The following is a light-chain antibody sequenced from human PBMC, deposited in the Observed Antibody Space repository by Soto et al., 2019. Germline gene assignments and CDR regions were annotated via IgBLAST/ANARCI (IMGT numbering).Light chain of an antibody. Sequence: QSALTQPASVSGSPGQSITISCTGTSSDVGSYALVSWYQHHPGKAPKLIICEDTNRPSGVSDRFSGSKSGNTASLTISGLQAEDEADYYCSSCAGRNNLVFGGGTKVTVL. CDR1: SSDVGSYAL. CDR3: SSCAGRNNLV. CDR2: EDT. V-gene: IGLV2-23*01. J-gene: IGLJ2*01.